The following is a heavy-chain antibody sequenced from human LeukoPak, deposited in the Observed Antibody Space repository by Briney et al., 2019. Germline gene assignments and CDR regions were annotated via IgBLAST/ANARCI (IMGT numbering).Heavy chain of an antibody. V-gene: IGHV4-61*02. D-gene: IGHD5-24*01. Sequence: SETLSLTCTVSGDSISSGNRYWSWLRQSAGKGLEWIGRVYSHGITNYNSSLKSRVTISLDKSKNQFSLKLSSVTAADTAVYYCARGRRDGYNFRIPDAFDIWGQGTMVTVSS. CDR3: ARGRRDGYNFRIPDAFDI. J-gene: IGHJ3*02. CDR2: VYSHGIT. CDR1: GDSISSGNRY.